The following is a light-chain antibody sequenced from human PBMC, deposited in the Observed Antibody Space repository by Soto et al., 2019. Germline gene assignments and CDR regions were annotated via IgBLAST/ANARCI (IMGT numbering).Light chain of an antibody. Sequence: DIQMTQSPSSLSASVGDRVTITCRASQTISNYLNWYQEKPGKAPKLLIYAASNLKSGVPSRFSGSGSGTDFTLTITNLQPEDFATYYCQKTYSTPFTFGPGTIVDVK. CDR3: QKTYSTPFT. CDR1: QTISNY. V-gene: IGKV1-39*01. CDR2: AAS. J-gene: IGKJ3*01.